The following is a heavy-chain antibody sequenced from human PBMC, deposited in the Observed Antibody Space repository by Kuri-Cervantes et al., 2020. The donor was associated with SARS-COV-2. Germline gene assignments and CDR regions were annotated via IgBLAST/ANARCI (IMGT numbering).Heavy chain of an antibody. J-gene: IGHJ4*02. CDR3: AKDPGYGYFDY. D-gene: IGHD2-2*03. Sequence: GESLKISCAASGFTFSSYRMTWVRQAPGKGLEWVSAISGNGGSTYYADSVKGRFTISRDNSKNTLYLQMNSLRAEDTAVYYCAKDPGYGYFDYWGQGTLVTVSS. CDR1: GFTFSSYR. V-gene: IGHV3-23*01. CDR2: ISGNGGST.